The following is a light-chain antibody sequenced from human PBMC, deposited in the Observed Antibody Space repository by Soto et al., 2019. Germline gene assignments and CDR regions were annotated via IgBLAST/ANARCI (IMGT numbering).Light chain of an antibody. J-gene: IGLJ2*01. V-gene: IGLV2-8*01. Sequence: QSALTQPPSASGSPGQSVTISCKGTSSDVGGYNYVSWYQQHPGKAPKLIIYEVSKRPSGVPDRFSGSKSGNTASLTVSGLQAEDEADYYCSSYAGNNNVVFGGGTKLTVL. CDR1: SSDVGGYNY. CDR3: SSYAGNNNVV. CDR2: EVS.